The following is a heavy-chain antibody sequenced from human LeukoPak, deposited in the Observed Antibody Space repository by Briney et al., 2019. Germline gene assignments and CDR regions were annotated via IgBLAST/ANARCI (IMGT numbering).Heavy chain of an antibody. CDR1: GYSISSGFY. CDR2: IYHSGST. D-gene: IGHD6-19*01. J-gene: IGHJ4*02. CDR3: ARSRISSGWYANDYVLLDY. V-gene: IGHV4-38-2*02. Sequence: SETLSLTCTVSGYSISSGFYWGWIRQPPGKGLEWIGNIYHSGSTDYNPSLKSRVTISEDTSKNQFSLKLSSVTAADTAVYYCARSRISSGWYANDYVLLDYWGQGTLVTVSS.